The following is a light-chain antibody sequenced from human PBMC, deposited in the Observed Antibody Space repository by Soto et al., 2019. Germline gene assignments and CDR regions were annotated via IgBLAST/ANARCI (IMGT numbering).Light chain of an antibody. CDR3: CSYAGSSTPHVV. Sequence: QSALTQPASVSGSPGQSITISCTGTSSDVVSYNLVSWYQQHPGKAPKLMIYEGSKRPSGVSNRFSGSKSGNTASLTISGLQAEDEADYYCCSYAGSSTPHVVFGGGTKLTVL. CDR1: SSDVVSYNL. CDR2: EGS. J-gene: IGLJ2*01. V-gene: IGLV2-23*01.